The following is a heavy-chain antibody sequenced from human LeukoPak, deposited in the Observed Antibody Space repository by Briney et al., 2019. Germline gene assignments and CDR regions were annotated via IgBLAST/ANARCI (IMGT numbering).Heavy chain of an antibody. CDR2: ISSSSKYI. Sequence: GGSLRLSCAASGFTFSSYSMNWVRQAPGKGLEWVSSISSSSKYIYYAESVKGRFIISRDSAKNSLYLQVNSLRAEDTAVYYCARNLDINIEYKGFDYYHFGMDVWGQGTTVTVSS. J-gene: IGHJ6*02. CDR1: GFTFSSYS. CDR3: ARNLDINIEYKGFDYYHFGMDV. D-gene: IGHD2/OR15-2a*01. V-gene: IGHV3-21*01.